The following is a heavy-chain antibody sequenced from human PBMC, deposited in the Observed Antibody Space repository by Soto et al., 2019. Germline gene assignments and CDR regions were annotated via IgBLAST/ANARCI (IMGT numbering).Heavy chain of an antibody. CDR2: ISSSGGST. Sequence: EVQLLESGGGLVQPGGSLRLSCAASGFTFSSYAMSWVRQAPGKGLEWVSAISSSGGSTYYADSVKGRFTISRDNSKNXRYLQMNSVRDEDTAVYYCEKDYDFWSGYRYYFDCWGQGTLVTVSS. CDR1: GFTFSSYA. D-gene: IGHD3-3*01. V-gene: IGHV3-23*01. J-gene: IGHJ4*02. CDR3: EKDYDFWSGYRYYFDC.